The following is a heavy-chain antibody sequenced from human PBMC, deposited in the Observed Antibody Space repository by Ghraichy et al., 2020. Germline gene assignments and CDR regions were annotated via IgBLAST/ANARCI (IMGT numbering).Heavy chain of an antibody. CDR3: ARDQSYDFWSGYYYYGMDV. J-gene: IGHJ6*02. D-gene: IGHD3-3*01. CDR2: INSDGSST. CDR1: GFTFSSYW. V-gene: IGHV3-74*01. Sequence: SCAASGFTFSSYWMHWVRQAPGKGLVWVSRINSDGSSTSYADSVKGRFTISRDNAKNTLYLQMNSLRAEDTAVYYCARDQSYDFWSGYYYYGMDVWGQGTTVTVSS.